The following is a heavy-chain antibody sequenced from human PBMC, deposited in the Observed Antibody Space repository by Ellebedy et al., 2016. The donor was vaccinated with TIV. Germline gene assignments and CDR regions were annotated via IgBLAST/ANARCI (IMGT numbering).Heavy chain of an antibody. CDR1: GYPFTTYY. Sequence: ASVKVSCKASGYPFTTYYIHWVRQAPGQGLEWLGIINPNGGNTTYAQKLQGRVTMTRDTSTSTVYMELSSLRSEDTAVYYCARGGMIVEGFDYWGQGSLVTVSS. D-gene: IGHD3-22*01. CDR3: ARGGMIVEGFDY. CDR2: INPNGGNT. V-gene: IGHV1-46*04. J-gene: IGHJ4*02.